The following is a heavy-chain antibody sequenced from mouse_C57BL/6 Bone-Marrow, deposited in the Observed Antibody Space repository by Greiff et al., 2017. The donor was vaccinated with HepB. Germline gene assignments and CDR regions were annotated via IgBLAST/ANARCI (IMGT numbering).Heavy chain of an antibody. D-gene: IGHD3-2*02. CDR1: GYAFSSSW. V-gene: IGHV1-82*01. J-gene: IGHJ3*01. CDR3: ALQTAQATS. CDR2: IYPGDGDT. Sequence: VHLVESGPELVKPGASVKISCKASGYAFSSSWMNWVKQRPGKGLEWIGRIYPGDGDTNYNGKFKGKATLTADKSSSTAYMQLSSLTSEDSAVYFCALQTAQATSWGQGTLVTVSA.